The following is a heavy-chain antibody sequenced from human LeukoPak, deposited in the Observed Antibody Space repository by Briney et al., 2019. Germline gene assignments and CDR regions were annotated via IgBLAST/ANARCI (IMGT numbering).Heavy chain of an antibody. V-gene: IGHV3-23*01. CDR2: ISGSGSGT. CDR1: AFTFSSSA. J-gene: IGHJ6*03. Sequence: GGSLTLSCKASAFTFSSSAITWVRQASGKEMEWVTCISGSGSGTYYPDFVKDRFTISRDNSKNTMSMEMKSLRAEDTAAYYCAKMNGYMDVWGKGTTVTVSS. D-gene: IGHD1-1*01. CDR3: AKMNGYMDV.